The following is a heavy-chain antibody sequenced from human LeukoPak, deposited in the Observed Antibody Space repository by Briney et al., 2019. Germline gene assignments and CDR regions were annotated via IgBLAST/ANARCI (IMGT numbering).Heavy chain of an antibody. V-gene: IGHV4-39*01. CDR3: ARRAGADSHPYDY. CDR2: IYYSGST. Sequence: SETLSLTCTVPGGSISSSSYYWGWIRQPPGKGLEWIGSIYYSGSTYYNPSLKSRVTISVDTSKNQFSQKLSSGTAADTVVYYCARRAGADSHPYDYWGQGTLVTVSS. D-gene: IGHD2-21*02. CDR1: GGSISSSSYY. J-gene: IGHJ4*02.